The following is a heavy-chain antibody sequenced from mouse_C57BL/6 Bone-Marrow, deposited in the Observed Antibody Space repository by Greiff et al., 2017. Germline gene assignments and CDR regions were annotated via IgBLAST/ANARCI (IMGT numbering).Heavy chain of an antibody. V-gene: IGHV1-50*01. D-gene: IGHD2-3*01. CDR1: GYTFTSYW. CDR2: IDPSDSYT. Sequence: QVQLQQPGAELVKPGASVKLSCKASGYTFTSYWMQWVKQRPGQGLEWIGEIDPSDSYTNYNQKFKGKATLTVDTSSSPAYMQLSSLTSEDSAVYYCARDDDYAMDYWGQGTSVTVSS. J-gene: IGHJ4*01. CDR3: ARDDDYAMDY.